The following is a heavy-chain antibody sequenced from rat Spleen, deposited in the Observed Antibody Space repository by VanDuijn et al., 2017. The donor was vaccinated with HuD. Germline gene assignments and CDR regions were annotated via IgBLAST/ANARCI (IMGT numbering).Heavy chain of an antibody. V-gene: IGHV5-29*01. Sequence: EVQLVESGGGLVQPGRSLKLSCAASGFTFSDYGMAWVRQAPTKGLEWVATISYGDSSGHSGTYYRDSVKGRFTISRDNAKSTLSLQMDSLRSEDTATFYCVRQDTSGYSNWFTYWGQGTLVTVSS. CDR2: ISYGDSSGHSGT. D-gene: IGHD4-3*01. J-gene: IGHJ3*01. CDR1: GFTFSDYG. CDR3: VRQDTSGYSNWFTY.